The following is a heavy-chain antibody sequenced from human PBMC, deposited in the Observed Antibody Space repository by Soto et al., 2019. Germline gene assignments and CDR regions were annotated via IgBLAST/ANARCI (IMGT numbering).Heavy chain of an antibody. Sequence: QVQLVESGGGVVQPGRSLRLSCAASGFTFSNYGVHWVRQAPGKGLEWVAVIWYDATNKYYTDSVKGRFTISRDNSQNTLYLQINNLRPDDTAVYYCAKGMTSSGYHLDHWGQGTLVTVSS. CDR1: GFTFSNYG. V-gene: IGHV3-33*06. J-gene: IGHJ4*02. D-gene: IGHD3-22*01. CDR3: AKGMTSSGYHLDH. CDR2: IWYDATNK.